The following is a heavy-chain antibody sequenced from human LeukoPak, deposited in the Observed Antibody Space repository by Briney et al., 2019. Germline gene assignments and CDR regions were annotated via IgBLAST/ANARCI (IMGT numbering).Heavy chain of an antibody. CDR3: ARGAVAGAEYFQH. V-gene: IGHV3-53*01. J-gene: IGHJ1*01. Sequence: PGGSLRLSCAASGFTVSSNYMSWVRQAPGKGLEWVSVIYSGGSTYYADSVKGRFTFSRDNSKNTLYLQMNSLRAEDTAVYYCARGAVAGAEYFQHWGQGTLVTVSS. CDR1: GFTVSSNY. D-gene: IGHD6-19*01. CDR2: IYSGGST.